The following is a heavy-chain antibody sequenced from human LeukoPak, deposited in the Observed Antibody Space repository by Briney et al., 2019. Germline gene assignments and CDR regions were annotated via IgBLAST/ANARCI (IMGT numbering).Heavy chain of an antibody. J-gene: IGHJ5*02. CDR1: GGSISSYY. CDR2: IYYSGST. D-gene: IGHD5-18*01. CDR3: ARGKTAMDA. Sequence: PSETLSLTCTVSGGSISSYYWSWIRQPPGTGLEWIGYIYYSGSTNYNPSLKSRVTISVDTSKNQFSLKLSSVTAADTAVYYCARGKTAMDAWGQGTQVTVSS. V-gene: IGHV4-59*01.